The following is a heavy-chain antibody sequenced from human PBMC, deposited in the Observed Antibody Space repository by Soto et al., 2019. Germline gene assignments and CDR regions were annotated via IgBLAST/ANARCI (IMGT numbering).Heavy chain of an antibody. V-gene: IGHV4-59*01. Sequence: SETLSLTCTVSGGSISSYYWSWIRQPPGKGLEWIGYIYYSGSTNYNPSLKSRVTISVDTSKNQYSLKLNSVTAADTAVYYCARGELADYYYYYMDVWGKGTTVTVSS. CDR1: GGSISSYY. CDR2: IYYSGST. CDR3: ARGELADYYYYYMDV. D-gene: IGHD3-16*01. J-gene: IGHJ6*03.